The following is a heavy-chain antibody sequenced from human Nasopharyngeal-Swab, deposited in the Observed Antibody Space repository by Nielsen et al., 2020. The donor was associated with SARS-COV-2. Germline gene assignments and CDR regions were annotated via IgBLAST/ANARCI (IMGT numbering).Heavy chain of an antibody. J-gene: IGHJ4*02. Sequence: ASVKVSCKASGYTFTSYYMHWVRQAPGQGLEWMGIINLSGGSTSYAQKFQGRVTMTRDTSTSTVYMELSSLRSEDTAVYYCARAPHYDYVWGSYRQSFKFEYWGQGTLVTVSS. D-gene: IGHD3-16*02. CDR1: GYTFTSYY. V-gene: IGHV1-46*01. CDR2: INLSGGST. CDR3: ARAPHYDYVWGSYRQSFKFEY.